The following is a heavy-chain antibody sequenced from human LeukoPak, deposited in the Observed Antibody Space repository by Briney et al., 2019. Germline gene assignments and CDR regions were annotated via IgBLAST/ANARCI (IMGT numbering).Heavy chain of an antibody. Sequence: SVKVSCKASGGTFSSYTISWVRQAPGQGLEWMGRIIPILGIANYAQKFQGRVTITADRSTSTAYMELSSLRSEDTAVYYCARTRGIAAAGYFDYWGQGTLVTVSS. CDR2: IIPILGIA. CDR3: ARTRGIAAAGYFDY. CDR1: GGTFSSYT. V-gene: IGHV1-69*02. D-gene: IGHD6-13*01. J-gene: IGHJ4*02.